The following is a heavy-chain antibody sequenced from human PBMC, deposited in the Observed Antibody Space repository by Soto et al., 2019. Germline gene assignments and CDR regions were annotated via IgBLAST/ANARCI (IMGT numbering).Heavy chain of an antibody. Sequence: GGSLRLSCAASGFTFSSYGMHWVRQAPGKGLEWVAVISYDGSNKYYADSVKGRFTISRDNSKNTLYLQMNSLRAEDTAVYYWEKVLQWLGLLDYWGQGPLVTVS. CDR1: GFTFSSYG. D-gene: IGHD6-19*01. CDR3: EKVLQWLGLLDY. J-gene: IGHJ4*02. CDR2: ISYDGSNK. V-gene: IGHV3-30*18.